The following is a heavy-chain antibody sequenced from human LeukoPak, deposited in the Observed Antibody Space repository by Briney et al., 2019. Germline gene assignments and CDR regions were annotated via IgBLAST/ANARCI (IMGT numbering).Heavy chain of an antibody. Sequence: SETLSLTCAVYGGSFSGYYWSWIRQPPGKGLEWIGEINHSGSTNYNPSLKSRVTISVDTSKNQFSLKLSPVTAADTAVYYCARGRLNYDILTGYYRSGYGMDVWGQGTAVTVSS. J-gene: IGHJ6*02. V-gene: IGHV4-34*01. CDR2: INHSGST. D-gene: IGHD3-9*01. CDR3: ARGRLNYDILTGYYRSGYGMDV. CDR1: GGSFSGYY.